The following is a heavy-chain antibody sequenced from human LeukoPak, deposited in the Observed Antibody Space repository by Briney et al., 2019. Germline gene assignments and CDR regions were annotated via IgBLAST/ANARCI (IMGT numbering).Heavy chain of an antibody. J-gene: IGHJ4*02. D-gene: IGHD2-2*01. CDR3: TTWLDCSSTSCYVNFDY. CDR2: IKSKTDGGTT. CDR1: GFTFSNAW. Sequence: GGSLRPSCAASGFTFSNAWMNWVRQAPGKGLEWVGRIKSKTDGGTTDYAAPVKGRFTISRDDSKNTLYLQMNSLEIEDTAVYYCTTWLDCSSTSCYVNFDYWGQGTLVTVSS. V-gene: IGHV3-15*01.